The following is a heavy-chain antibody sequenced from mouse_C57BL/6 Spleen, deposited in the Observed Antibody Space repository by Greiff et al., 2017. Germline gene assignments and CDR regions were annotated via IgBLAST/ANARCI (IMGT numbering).Heavy chain of an antibody. CDR2: IYPGDGDT. Sequence: VKLMESGPELVKPGASVKISCKASGYAFSSSWMNWVKQRPGKGLEWIGRIYPGDGDTNYNGKFKGKATLTADKSSSTAYMQLSSLTSEDSAVYFCPRLDTTVVVHFDYWGQGTTLTVSS. CDR3: PRLDTTVVVHFDY. CDR1: GYAFSSSW. J-gene: IGHJ2*01. D-gene: IGHD1-1*01. V-gene: IGHV1-82*01.